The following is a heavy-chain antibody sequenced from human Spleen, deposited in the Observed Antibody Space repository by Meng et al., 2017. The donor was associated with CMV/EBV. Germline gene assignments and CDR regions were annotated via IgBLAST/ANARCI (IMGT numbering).Heavy chain of an antibody. CDR2: FNYGGTT. J-gene: IGHJ4*02. V-gene: IGHV4-30-2*03. D-gene: IGHD1-14*01. CDR3: AKRAMGPTTDYFDY. CDR1: GDSVINEDYW. Sequence: GDSVINEDYWWGWIRQSPGKGLEWIGPFNYGGTTFYNPSLERRVSTSVDTSKNQFSLKLTSVTAADTAFYYCAKRAMGPTTDYFDYWGQGALVTVSS.